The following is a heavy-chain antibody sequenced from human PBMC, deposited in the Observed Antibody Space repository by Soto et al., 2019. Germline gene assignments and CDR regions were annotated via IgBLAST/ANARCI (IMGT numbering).Heavy chain of an antibody. CDR1: GFTFSSYS. D-gene: IGHD3-22*01. Sequence: EVQLVESGGGLVQPGGSLRLSCAASGFTFSSYSMNWVRQAPGKGLEWVSYISSSSSTIYYADSVKGRFTISRDNAKNSLYLQMNSLRDEDTAVYYCARSGDSYDSSGYYYWGQGTLFTVSS. CDR2: ISSSSSTI. J-gene: IGHJ4*02. V-gene: IGHV3-48*02. CDR3: ARSGDSYDSSGYYY.